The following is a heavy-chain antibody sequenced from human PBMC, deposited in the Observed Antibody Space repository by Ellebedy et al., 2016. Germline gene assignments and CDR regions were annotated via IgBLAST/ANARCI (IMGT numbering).Heavy chain of an antibody. Sequence: GGSLRLSCAASGFTFSSYAMHWVRQAPGKGLEWVAVISYDGSNKYYADSVKGRFTISRDNAKNSLYLQMNSLRAEDTAVYYCARDLPVVVKYFDYWGQGTLVTVSS. CDR1: GFTFSSYA. D-gene: IGHD2-21*01. J-gene: IGHJ4*02. CDR3: ARDLPVVVKYFDY. V-gene: IGHV3-30-3*01. CDR2: ISYDGSNK.